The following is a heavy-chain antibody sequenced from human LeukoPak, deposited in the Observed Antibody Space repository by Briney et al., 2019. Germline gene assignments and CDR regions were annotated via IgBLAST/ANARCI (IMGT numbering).Heavy chain of an antibody. CDR3: AKDSSSFDY. V-gene: IGHV3-23*01. J-gene: IGHJ4*02. Sequence: GGSLRLSCAASGFTFSSYAMSWVRQAPGKGLEWVSAISVTGATTYYAHSLKGRFTISRDNSKNTLYLQMNSLRAEDTAVYYCAKDSSSFDYWGQGTLVTVSS. CDR2: ISVTGATT. D-gene: IGHD6-13*01. CDR1: GFTFSSYA.